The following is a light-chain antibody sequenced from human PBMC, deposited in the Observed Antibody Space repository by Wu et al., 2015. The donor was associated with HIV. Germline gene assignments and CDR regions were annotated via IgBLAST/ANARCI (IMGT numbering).Light chain of an antibody. CDR2: KAS. J-gene: IGKJ1*01. CDR3: QQYNNFYWT. V-gene: IGKV1-5*03. Sequence: DIQMTQSPSTLSASVGDRVTITCRASQSISSWLAWYQQKPGKAPKLLIYKASSLESGVPLRFSGSGSGTEFTLTISSLQPDDFATYYCQQYNNFYWTFGQGTKVEIK. CDR1: QSISSW.